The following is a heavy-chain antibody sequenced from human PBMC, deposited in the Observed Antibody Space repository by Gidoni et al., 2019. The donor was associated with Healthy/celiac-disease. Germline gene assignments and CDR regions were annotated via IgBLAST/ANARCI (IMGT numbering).Heavy chain of an antibody. Sequence: QGQLVQSGAEVKKPGSPVKVSWKESGCTFSSYAISWVRQAPGQGLEWMGGIIPIFGTANYAQKFQCRVTITADESTSTAYMELSSLRSEDTAVYYCAREGGYGGDPHELDYWGQGTLVTVSS. V-gene: IGHV1-69*01. CDR3: AREGGYGGDPHELDY. J-gene: IGHJ4*02. CDR2: IIPIFGTA. CDR1: GCTFSSYA. D-gene: IGHD2-21*01.